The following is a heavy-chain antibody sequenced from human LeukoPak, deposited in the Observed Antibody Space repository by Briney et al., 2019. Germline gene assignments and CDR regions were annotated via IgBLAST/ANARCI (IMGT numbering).Heavy chain of an antibody. D-gene: IGHD2-2*01. V-gene: IGHV1-46*01. J-gene: IGHJ4*02. CDR3: ARDCSSTRCEGPVFDN. CDR2: IHPSGGNT. CDR1: GYTFTSNY. Sequence: GASVNVSCKASGYTFTSNYMHWVRQAPGQGLDWMGIIHPSGGNTNYAQQFQGRVAMTRDTSTSTVYMELSSLRSEDTAIYYCARDCSSTRCEGPVFDNWGQGTLVTVSS.